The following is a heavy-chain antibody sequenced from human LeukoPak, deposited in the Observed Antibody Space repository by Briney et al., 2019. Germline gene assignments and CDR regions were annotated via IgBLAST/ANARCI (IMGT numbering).Heavy chain of an antibody. CDR2: INPSGGST. D-gene: IGHD5-12*01. Sequence: ASVKVSCKASGYTFTSYYMHWVRQAPGQGLEWMGIINPSGGSTSYAQKFQGRVTMTEDTSTDTAYMELSSLRSEDTAVYYCATETQSGYDSYYYYGMDVWGQGTTVTVSS. V-gene: IGHV1-46*01. CDR1: GYTFTSYY. CDR3: ATETQSGYDSYYYYGMDV. J-gene: IGHJ6*02.